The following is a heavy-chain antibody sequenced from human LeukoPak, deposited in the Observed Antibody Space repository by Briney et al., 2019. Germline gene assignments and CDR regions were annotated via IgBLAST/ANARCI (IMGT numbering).Heavy chain of an antibody. V-gene: IGHV4-59*08. CDR2: IYYSGST. Sequence: PSETLSLTCTVSGGSISSYYWSWIRQPPGKGLEWIGYIYYSGSTNYNPSLKSRVTISVDTSKNQFSLKPSSVTAADTAVYYCARLSMVRGVITPFDYWGQGTLVTVSS. J-gene: IGHJ4*02. D-gene: IGHD3-10*01. CDR1: GGSISSYY. CDR3: ARLSMVRGVITPFDY.